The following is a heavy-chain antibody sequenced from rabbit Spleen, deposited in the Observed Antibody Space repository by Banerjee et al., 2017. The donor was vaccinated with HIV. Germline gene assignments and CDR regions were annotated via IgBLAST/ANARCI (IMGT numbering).Heavy chain of an antibody. D-gene: IGHD1-1*01. J-gene: IGHJ6*01. V-gene: IGHV1S40*01. CDR3: ARDTSSSFSSYGMDL. CDR1: GVSFSISSY. Sequence: QSLEESGGDLVKPGASLTLTCTASGVSFSISSYMCWVRQAPGKGLEWIACIDAGGSGFTYSATWAKGRFTISKISSTTVTLQMTRLTAADTATYFCARDTSSSFSSYGMDLWGPGTLVTVS. CDR2: IDAGGSGFT.